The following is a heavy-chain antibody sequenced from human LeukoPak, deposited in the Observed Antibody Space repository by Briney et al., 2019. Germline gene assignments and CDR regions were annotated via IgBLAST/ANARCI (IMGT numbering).Heavy chain of an antibody. D-gene: IGHD2-21*02. CDR2: INHSGST. Sequence: SETLSLTCTVSGGSISSGDYYWSWIRQPPGKGLEWIGEINHSGSTNYNPSLKSRVTISVDTSKNQFSLKLSSVTAADTAVYYCARGLGDYSFDYWGQGTLVTVSS. J-gene: IGHJ4*02. CDR1: GGSISSGDYY. CDR3: ARGLGDYSFDY. V-gene: IGHV4-39*07.